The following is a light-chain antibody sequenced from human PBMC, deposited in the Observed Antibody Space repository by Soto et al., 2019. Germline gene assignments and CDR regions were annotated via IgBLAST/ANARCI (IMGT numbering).Light chain of an antibody. Sequence: EIVMTQSPGTLSVPPGERVTLSCRASQSVDNNKLAWYQQKPGQAPRLLIYGASTRATGIPVRFSGSGSGTEFTLTISSLQSGDFAVYFCQQYNKWPLTFGGGTKVDIK. J-gene: IGKJ4*01. CDR2: GAS. CDR1: QSVDNN. V-gene: IGKV3-15*01. CDR3: QQYNKWPLT.